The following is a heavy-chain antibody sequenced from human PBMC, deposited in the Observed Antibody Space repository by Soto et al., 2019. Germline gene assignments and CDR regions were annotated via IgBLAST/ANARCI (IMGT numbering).Heavy chain of an antibody. CDR3: ARDYCTTTSCYLSPFDI. Sequence: EVQLVESGGGLVKPGGSLRLSCAASGFTFSAYSMNWVRQAPGKGLEWVSSISSGSSYIYYADSVKGRFTISRDNAKNSLYLQMNSLRAEDTAVYYCARDYCTTTSCYLSPFDIWGQGTMVTVSS. D-gene: IGHD2-2*01. J-gene: IGHJ3*02. V-gene: IGHV3-21*01. CDR1: GFTFSAYS. CDR2: ISSGSSYI.